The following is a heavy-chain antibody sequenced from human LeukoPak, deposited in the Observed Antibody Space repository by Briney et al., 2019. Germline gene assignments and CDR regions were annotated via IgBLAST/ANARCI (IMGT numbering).Heavy chain of an antibody. CDR2: IYHSGST. V-gene: IGHV4-30-2*01. D-gene: IGHD2-15*01. CDR1: GGSISSGGYS. J-gene: IGHJ4*02. Sequence: PSETLSLTCAVSGGSISSGGYSWGWIRQPPGKGLEWIGYIYHSGSTYYNPSLKSRVTISVDRSKNQFSLKLSSVTAAGTAVYYCARDGGPGFDYWGQGTLVTVSS. CDR3: ARDGGPGFDY.